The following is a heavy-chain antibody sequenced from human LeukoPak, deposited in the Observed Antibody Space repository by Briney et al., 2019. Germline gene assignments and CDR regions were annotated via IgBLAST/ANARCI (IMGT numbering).Heavy chain of an antibody. V-gene: IGHV3-30-3*01. CDR3: ARNFDY. J-gene: IGHJ4*02. CDR2: ISYDGSNK. CDR1: GFTFSSCA. Sequence: PGGSLRLSCAASGFTFSSCAMHWVRQAPGKGLEWVAVISYDGSNKYYADSVKGRFTISRDNSKNTLYLQMNSLRAEDTAVYYCARNFDYWGQGTLVTVSS.